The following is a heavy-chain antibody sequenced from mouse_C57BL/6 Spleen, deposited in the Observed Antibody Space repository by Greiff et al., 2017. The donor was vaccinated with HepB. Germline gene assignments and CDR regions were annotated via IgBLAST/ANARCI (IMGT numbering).Heavy chain of an antibody. CDR3: ARYYDYLDY. CDR2: IYPGSGNT. Sequence: QVQLQQSGAELVRPGASVKLSCKASGYTFTDYYINWVKQRPGQGLEWIARIYPGSGNTYYNEKFKGKATLTAEKSSSTAYMQLSSLTSEDSAVYFCARYYDYLDYWGQGTTLTVSS. V-gene: IGHV1-76*01. J-gene: IGHJ2*01. D-gene: IGHD2-4*01. CDR1: GYTFTDYY.